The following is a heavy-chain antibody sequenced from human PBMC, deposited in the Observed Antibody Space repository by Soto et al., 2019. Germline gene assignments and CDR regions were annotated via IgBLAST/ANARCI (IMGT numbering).Heavy chain of an antibody. CDR1: GGSFSGYY. V-gene: IGHV4-34*01. Sequence: ETLSLTCAVYGGSFSGYYWSWIRQPPGKGLEWIGEINHSGSTNYNPSLKSRVTISVDTSKNQFSLKLSSVTAADTAVYYCARDPLLITFGGVIRRGVDYWGQGTLVTVSS. CDR2: INHSGST. D-gene: IGHD3-16*02. CDR3: ARDPLLITFGGVIRRGVDY. J-gene: IGHJ4*02.